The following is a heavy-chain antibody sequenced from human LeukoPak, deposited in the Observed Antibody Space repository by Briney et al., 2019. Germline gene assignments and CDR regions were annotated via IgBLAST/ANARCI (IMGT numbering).Heavy chain of an antibody. CDR2: ISSSGSTI. D-gene: IGHD6-19*01. CDR1: GFTFSDYY. J-gene: IGHJ3*02. V-gene: IGHV3-11*01. CDR3: ARDPQWLADAFDI. Sequence: GGSLRLSCAASGFTFSDYYMSWIRQAPGKGLEWVSYISSSGSTIYYADSVKGRFTISRDNAKNSLYLQMNSLRAEDTAVYYCARDPQWLADAFDIWGQGTMVTVSS.